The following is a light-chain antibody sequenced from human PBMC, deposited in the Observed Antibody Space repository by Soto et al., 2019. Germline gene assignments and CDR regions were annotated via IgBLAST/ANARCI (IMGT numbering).Light chain of an antibody. V-gene: IGKV1-9*01. CDR3: QQLNSY. CDR1: QGISSY. J-gene: IGKJ5*01. Sequence: DIQLTQSPSFLSASVGDRVTITCRASQGISSYLAWYQQKPGKAPKLLIYAASTLQSGVPSRFSGSGSGTEFTLTISSLQPEDFATYYCQQLNSYVGQGKRLEIK. CDR2: AAS.